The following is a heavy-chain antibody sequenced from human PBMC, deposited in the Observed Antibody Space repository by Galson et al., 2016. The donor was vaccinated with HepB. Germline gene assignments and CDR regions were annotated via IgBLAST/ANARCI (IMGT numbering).Heavy chain of an antibody. J-gene: IGHJ6*02. CDR2: ISSSSSYI. D-gene: IGHD3-22*01. CDR1: GFTFSTYS. CDR3: ARALYYDTSTYYYRGSDYSNYFGVDV. V-gene: IGHV3-21*01. Sequence: SLRLSCAASGFTFSTYSMNWVRQAPGKGLEWVSSISSSSSYIYCADSVKGRFTISRDNAKNSLYLQINSLRADDTAVYYCARALYYDTSTYYYRGSDYSNYFGVDVWGQGTTVTVSS.